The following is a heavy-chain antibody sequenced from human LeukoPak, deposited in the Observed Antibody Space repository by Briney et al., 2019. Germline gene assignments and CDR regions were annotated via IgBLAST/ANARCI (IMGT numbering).Heavy chain of an antibody. CDR3: AIDEPNYAPYDFDY. CDR1: RFTFNNAW. CDR2: IKSKADGETT. D-gene: IGHD4/OR15-4a*01. V-gene: IGHV3-15*01. J-gene: IGHJ4*02. Sequence: KPGGSLRLSCAASRFTFNNAWMNWVRQAPGKGLEWVGRIKSKADGETTDYVAPVKGRFTISRDDSNNMVYLQMNSLKIEDTAVYYCAIDEPNYAPYDFDYWGQGTLVTVSS.